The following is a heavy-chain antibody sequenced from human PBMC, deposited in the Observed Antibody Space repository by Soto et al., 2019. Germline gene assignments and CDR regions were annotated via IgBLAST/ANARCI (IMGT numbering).Heavy chain of an antibody. J-gene: IGHJ6*02. Sequence: QSGGSLRLSCAVSGFTFGSTSMTWVRQAPGKGLEWISYISKSSSTRYYADSVKGRFTISRDNAKNELYLQMNSLRDEDTAVYYCARQPRPATGNSYYSGLDVWGLGTTVTVSS. D-gene: IGHD6-13*01. CDR3: ARQPRPATGNSYYSGLDV. CDR2: ISKSSSTR. CDR1: GFTFGSTS. V-gene: IGHV3-48*02.